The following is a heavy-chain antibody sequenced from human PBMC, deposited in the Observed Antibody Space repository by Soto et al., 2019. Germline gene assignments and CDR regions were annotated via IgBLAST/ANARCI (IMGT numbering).Heavy chain of an antibody. CDR2: TYYRSKWYN. D-gene: IGHD6-19*01. J-gene: IGHJ4*02. CDR3: ARDVASGSGWYLRGYYFDY. CDR1: GDSVSSNSAA. V-gene: IGHV6-1*01. Sequence: SQTLSLTCAISGDSVSSNSAAWNWIRQSPSRGLEWLGRTYYRSKWYNDYAVSVKSRITINPDTSKNQFSLQLNSVTPEDTAVYYCARDVASGSGWYLRGYYFDYWGQGTLVTVSS.